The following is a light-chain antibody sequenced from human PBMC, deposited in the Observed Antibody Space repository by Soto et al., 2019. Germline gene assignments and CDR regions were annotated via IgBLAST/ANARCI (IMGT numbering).Light chain of an antibody. V-gene: IGKV1-39*01. CDR3: QQYYISWS. J-gene: IGKJ1*01. CDR1: QTINTY. CDR2: AAS. Sequence: DVPMTLSLSALSASDRNKVTITCRASQTINTYLNWYQQKPGKAPKLLIYAASSLQSGVPSRFSGSASGTDFTLTISSLQPEDFATYSCQQYYISWSFGQGTKADI.